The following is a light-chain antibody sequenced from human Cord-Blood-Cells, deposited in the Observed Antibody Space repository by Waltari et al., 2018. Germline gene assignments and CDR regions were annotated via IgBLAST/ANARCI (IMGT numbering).Light chain of an antibody. CDR2: SNK. CDR3: AAWDDSLNGLV. V-gene: IGLV1-44*01. J-gene: IGLJ2*01. CDR1: SSNIGSNT. Sequence: QSVLTQPPSASGTPGQRVTISCSGSSSNIGSNTVNWYQQLPGTAPKLLIYSNKQRPSGVPDRFAAAKSGTSASLAISGLQSEDEADYYCAAWDDSLNGLVFGGGTKLTVL.